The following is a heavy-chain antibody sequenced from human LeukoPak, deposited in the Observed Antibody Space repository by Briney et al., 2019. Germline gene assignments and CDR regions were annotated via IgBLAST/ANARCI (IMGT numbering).Heavy chain of an antibody. Sequence: SETLSLTCTVSGGSISSSDYYWGWIHQPPGKGLEWIGSIYYSGSTYYNPSLKTRVTLSVDTSKNLFSLSLISVTAADTAVYYCARHVGSSWPRSWFDPWGQGTLVTVSS. D-gene: IGHD6-13*01. V-gene: IGHV4-39*01. CDR1: GGSISSSDYY. J-gene: IGHJ5*02. CDR3: ARHVGSSWPRSWFDP. CDR2: IYYSGST.